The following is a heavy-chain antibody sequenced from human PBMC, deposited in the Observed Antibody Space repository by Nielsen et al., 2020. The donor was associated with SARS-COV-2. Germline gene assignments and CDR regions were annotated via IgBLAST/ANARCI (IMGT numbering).Heavy chain of an antibody. V-gene: IGHV3-74*01. CDR1: GFILSNHW. Sequence: GESLKISCAASGFILSNHWMHWVRQAPGKGLVWVSYINNDGSSATYADSVKGRFTISRDNAKNTLYLQMNSLRAEDTAVYYCARGGPMITFGGERIYWGQGTLVTVSS. J-gene: IGHJ4*02. CDR3: ARGGPMITFGGERIY. D-gene: IGHD3-16*01. CDR2: INNDGSSA.